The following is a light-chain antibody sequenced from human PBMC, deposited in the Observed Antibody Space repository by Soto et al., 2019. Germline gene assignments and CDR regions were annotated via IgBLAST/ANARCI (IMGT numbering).Light chain of an antibody. CDR2: AAS. Sequence: IQLAQSPSSLSASVGDRVTISCRASQGIGSYLAWYQQKPGKAPRLLIFAASTLETGVPSRFSGSGFGPDFTLTISSLQPEDLATYYCQQANSFPLTFGPGTKLHI. CDR1: QGIGSY. J-gene: IGKJ3*01. CDR3: QQANSFPLT. V-gene: IGKV1-9*01.